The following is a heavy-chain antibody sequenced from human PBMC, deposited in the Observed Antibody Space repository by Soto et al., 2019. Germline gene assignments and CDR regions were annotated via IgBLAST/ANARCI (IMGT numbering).Heavy chain of an antibody. Sequence: QPQCHPRTVSGGSISGGGYCWSWIRQHPGKGLEWIGYIYYSGSTYYNPSLKSRVTISVDTSKNQFSLKLSSVTASDTAVYYCTSTGIGAFDIWGQGTMVTGSS. V-gene: IGHV4-31*02. D-gene: IGHD4-4*01. CDR1: GGSISGGGYC. J-gene: IGHJ3*02. CDR3: TSTGIGAFDI. CDR2: IYYSGST.